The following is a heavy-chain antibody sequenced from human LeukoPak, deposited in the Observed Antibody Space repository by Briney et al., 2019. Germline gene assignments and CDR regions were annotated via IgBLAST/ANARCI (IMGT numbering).Heavy chain of an antibody. CDR1: GFTFGDYA. CDR3: AKDPYDSSGYYYY. CDR2: ISGSGGST. V-gene: IGHV3-23*01. Sequence: GGSLRLSCTASGFTFGDYAMSWFRQAPGKGLEWVSAISGSGGSTYYADSVKGRFTISRGNSKNTLYLQMNSLRAEDTAVYYCAKDPYDSSGYYYYWGQGTLVTVSS. D-gene: IGHD3-22*01. J-gene: IGHJ4*02.